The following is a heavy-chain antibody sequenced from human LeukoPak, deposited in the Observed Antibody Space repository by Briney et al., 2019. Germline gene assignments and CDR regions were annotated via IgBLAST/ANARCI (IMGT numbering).Heavy chain of an antibody. CDR3: ARQLYCSSTSCYVGNAFDI. CDR2: IYYSGRT. V-gene: IGHV4-30-4*07. J-gene: IGHJ3*02. CDR1: GGSISSGGYS. Sequence: PSETLSLTCAVSGGSISSGGYSWSWIRQPPGKGLEWIGYIYYSGRTYYNPSPKSRITISVDTSKNQFSLKLSSVTAADTAVYYCARQLYCSSTSCYVGNAFDIWGQGTMVTVSS. D-gene: IGHD2-2*01.